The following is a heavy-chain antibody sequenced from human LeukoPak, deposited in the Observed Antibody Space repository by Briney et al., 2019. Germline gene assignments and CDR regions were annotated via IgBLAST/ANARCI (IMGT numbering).Heavy chain of an antibody. Sequence: GGSLRLSCAASGFTFSSYGMHWVRQAPGKGLEWVAVIWYDGSNKYYADSVKGRFTISRDNSKNTLYLQMNSPRAEDTAVYYCASSHDSSGYFSLRDNWFDPWGQGTLVTVSS. J-gene: IGHJ5*02. CDR1: GFTFSSYG. CDR2: IWYDGSNK. CDR3: ASSHDSSGYFSLRDNWFDP. D-gene: IGHD3-22*01. V-gene: IGHV3-33*01.